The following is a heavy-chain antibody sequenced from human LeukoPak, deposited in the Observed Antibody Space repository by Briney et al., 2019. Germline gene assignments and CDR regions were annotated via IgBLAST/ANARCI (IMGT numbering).Heavy chain of an antibody. CDR1: GFTFSSYA. Sequence: PGGSLRLSCAASGFTFSSYAMNWVRQGPGKGLEWVSGISGNGGSTYYADSVKGRFTISRDNSKNTLYLQMNSLRAEDTAVYYCARGTPYFDYWGQGTLVTVSS. CDR2: ISGNGGST. CDR3: ARGTPYFDY. J-gene: IGHJ4*02. V-gene: IGHV3-23*01. D-gene: IGHD2-2*01.